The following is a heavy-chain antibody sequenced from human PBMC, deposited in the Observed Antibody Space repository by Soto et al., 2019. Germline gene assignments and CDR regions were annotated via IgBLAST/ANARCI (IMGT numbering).Heavy chain of an antibody. V-gene: IGHV1-69*13. CDR3: ARTYYYDSSGYFEGDFDY. CDR2: IIPIFGTA. Sequence: SVKVSCKASGGTFSSYAISWVRQAPGQGLEWMGGIIPIFGTANYAQKFQGRVTITADESTSTAYMELSGLRSEDTAVYYCARTYYYDSSGYFEGDFDYWGQGTLVTVSS. D-gene: IGHD3-22*01. J-gene: IGHJ4*02. CDR1: GGTFSSYA.